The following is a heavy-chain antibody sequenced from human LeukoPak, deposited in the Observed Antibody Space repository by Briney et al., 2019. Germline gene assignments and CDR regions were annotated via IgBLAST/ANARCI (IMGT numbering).Heavy chain of an antibody. CDR3: AREGYSGSGGYNWFDP. CDR2: INHSGST. CDR1: DGSFSGYY. Sequence: SETLSLTCAVYDGSFSGYYWSWIRQPPGKGLEWIGEINHSGSTNYNPSLKSRVTISVDTSKNQFSLKLSSVTAADTAVYYCAREGYSGSGGYNWFDPWGQGTLATVSS. V-gene: IGHV4-34*01. D-gene: IGHD5-12*01. J-gene: IGHJ5*02.